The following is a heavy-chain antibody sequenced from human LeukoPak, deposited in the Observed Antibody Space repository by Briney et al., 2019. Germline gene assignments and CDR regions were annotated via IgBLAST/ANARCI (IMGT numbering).Heavy chain of an antibody. D-gene: IGHD1-26*01. J-gene: IGHJ4*02. CDR1: GGSVSSNHW. CDR3: ARQVSGSYSPFDY. Sequence: SETLSLTCAVSGGSVSSNHWWTWVRQPPGKGLEWIGEIYHSGSTNQNPSLKSRLTISVDKSKNQFSLKLSSVTAADTAVYYCARQVSGSYSPFDYWGQGTLVTVSS. CDR2: IYHSGST. V-gene: IGHV4-4*02.